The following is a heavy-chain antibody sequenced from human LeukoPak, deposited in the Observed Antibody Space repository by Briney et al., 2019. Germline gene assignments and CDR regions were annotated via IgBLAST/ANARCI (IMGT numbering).Heavy chain of an antibody. Sequence: GGSLRLSCAASGFTFSDYYMSWIRQAPGKGLEWVSYISSSGSTIYYADSVKGRFTISRDNPKNTLYLQMNSLKAEDTAVYYCATLTRGIAAAGDYWGQGTLVTVSS. CDR2: ISSSGSTI. D-gene: IGHD6-13*01. CDR1: GFTFSDYY. J-gene: IGHJ4*02. CDR3: ATLTRGIAAAGDY. V-gene: IGHV3-11*01.